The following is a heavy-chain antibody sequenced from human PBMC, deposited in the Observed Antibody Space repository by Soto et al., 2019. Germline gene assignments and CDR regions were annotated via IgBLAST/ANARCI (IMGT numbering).Heavy chain of an antibody. J-gene: IGHJ4*02. D-gene: IGHD2-2*02. CDR1: GFRFSGYG. CDR2: ISNDGCNK. CDR3: ARDLIEKAIIAVFEY. V-gene: IGHV3-30*03. Sequence: GGSLRLSCAASGFRFSGYGMHWVRQAPGKGLEWLAAISNDGCNKYYGDSVKGRFTISRDNSKNTLYLQINSLRAEDTAVYYCARDLIEKAIIAVFEYCGQGTQVTVSS.